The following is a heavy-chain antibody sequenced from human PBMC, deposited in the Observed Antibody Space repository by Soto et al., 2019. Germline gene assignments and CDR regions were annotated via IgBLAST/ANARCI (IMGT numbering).Heavy chain of an antibody. D-gene: IGHD2-21*02. CDR1: GGSISSGGYY. Sequence: PSETLSLTCTVSGGSISSGGYYWSWIRQHPGKGLEWIGYIYYSGSTYYNPSLKSRVTISVDTSKNQFSLKLSSVTAADTAVYYCASRNYLAYCGGDCYSVFDYWGQGTLVNVSS. V-gene: IGHV4-31*03. CDR2: IYYSGST. J-gene: IGHJ4*02. CDR3: ASRNYLAYCGGDCYSVFDY.